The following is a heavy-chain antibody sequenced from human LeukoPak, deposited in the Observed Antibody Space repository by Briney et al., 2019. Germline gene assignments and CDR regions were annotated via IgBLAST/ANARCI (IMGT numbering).Heavy chain of an antibody. J-gene: IGHJ6*02. V-gene: IGHV3-74*01. CDR3: AKDIIAAAGIGYGMDV. CDR1: GFGFRNYW. Sequence: GGSLRLSCVASGFGFRNYWMHWVRQAPGKGLVWVARINVEGTITTCADVVKGRCTISRDNAKNSLYLQMNSLRAEDTALYYCAKDIIAAAGIGYGMDVWGQGTTVTVSS. CDR2: INVEGTIT. D-gene: IGHD6-13*01.